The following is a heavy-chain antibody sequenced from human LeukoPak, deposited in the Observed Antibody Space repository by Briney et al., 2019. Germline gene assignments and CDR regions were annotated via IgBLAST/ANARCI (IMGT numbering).Heavy chain of an antibody. CDR3: AKDRGWELLLWDAFDI. Sequence: GGSLRLSCAASGVTFSSYAMQWVRQAPGKGLEWVAVISYDGRNKFYADSVKGRFTISRDKSKNTLYLQMNSLRAEDTALYYCAKDRGWELLLWDAFDIWGQGTMVTVSS. CDR2: ISYDGRNK. J-gene: IGHJ3*02. D-gene: IGHD1-26*01. V-gene: IGHV3-30*04. CDR1: GVTFSSYA.